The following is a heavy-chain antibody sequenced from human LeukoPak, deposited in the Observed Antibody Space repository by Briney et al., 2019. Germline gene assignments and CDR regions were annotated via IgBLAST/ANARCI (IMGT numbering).Heavy chain of an antibody. V-gene: IGHV3-30*04. J-gene: IGHJ4*02. Sequence: GRSLRLSCAASGFTFSSYAMHWVRQAPGKGLEWVAVISYDGSNKYYADSVKGRFTISRDNSKNTLYLQMNSLRDEDTAVYYCAREPRLAVYWGQGTLVTVSS. CDR2: ISYDGSNK. D-gene: IGHD6-19*01. CDR1: GFTFSSYA. CDR3: AREPRLAVY.